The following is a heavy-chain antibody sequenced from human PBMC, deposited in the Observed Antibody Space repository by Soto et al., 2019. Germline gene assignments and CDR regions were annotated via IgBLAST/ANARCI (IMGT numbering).Heavy chain of an antibody. J-gene: IGHJ4*02. V-gene: IGHV3-48*01. CDR2: ISSSSSTT. D-gene: IGHD1-1*01. CDR1: GFTFSNYG. CDR3: ATSLITTVGTTA. Sequence: GSLRLSCEASGFTFSNYGINWVRQAPGKGLEWVSHISSSSSTTYYAESVKGRFSISRDNAKNSLYLQMSSLRGEDTAVYYCATSLITTVGTTAWGQGTQVTVSS.